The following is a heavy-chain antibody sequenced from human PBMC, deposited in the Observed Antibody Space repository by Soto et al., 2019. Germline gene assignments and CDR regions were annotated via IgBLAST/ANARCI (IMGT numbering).Heavy chain of an antibody. Sequence: PSETLSLTCTVSGGSISSSSYYWGWIRQPPGKGLEWIGSIYYSGSTYYNPSLKSRVTISVDTSKNQFSLKLSSVTAADTAVYYCARHRRITMVRGVILNWFDPWGQGTLVTVSS. D-gene: IGHD3-10*01. CDR2: IYYSGST. CDR1: GGSISSSSYY. CDR3: ARHRRITMVRGVILNWFDP. J-gene: IGHJ5*02. V-gene: IGHV4-39*01.